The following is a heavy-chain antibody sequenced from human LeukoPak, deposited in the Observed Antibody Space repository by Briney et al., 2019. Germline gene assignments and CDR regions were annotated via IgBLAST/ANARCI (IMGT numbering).Heavy chain of an antibody. J-gene: IGHJ4*02. Sequence: GGSLRLSCAASGFTFNNAWMSWVRQAPGKGLEWVGRIKSNTDGGTTDYAAPVKGRFTISRDDSKNTLNLQMNSLKTEDTAVYYCTTVTSGSGTYHKYYFDYWGQGTLVTVSS. V-gene: IGHV3-15*01. CDR1: GFTFNNAW. D-gene: IGHD3-10*01. CDR3: TTVTSGSGTYHKYYFDY. CDR2: IKSNTDGGTT.